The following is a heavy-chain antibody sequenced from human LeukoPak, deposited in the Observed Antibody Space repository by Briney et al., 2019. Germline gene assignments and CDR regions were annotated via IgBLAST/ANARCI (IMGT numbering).Heavy chain of an antibody. CDR2: INPGNGET. J-gene: IGHJ4*02. CDR1: GYIFTNYA. CDR3: ARTLYSYFPEFDY. V-gene: IGHV1-3*01. D-gene: IGHD5-18*01. Sequence: GASVKVSCKGSGYIFTNYAVQWVRQAPGQSLEWLGWINPGNGETRYSRKFQGRVTMSIDTSATTAYMELDSLTAEDTAVYYCARTLYSYFPEFDYWGQGTLVTVSS.